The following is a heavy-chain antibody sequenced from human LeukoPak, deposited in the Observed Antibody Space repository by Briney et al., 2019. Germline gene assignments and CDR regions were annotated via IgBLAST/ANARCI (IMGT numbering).Heavy chain of an antibody. Sequence: SETLSLTCAVSGYSISSGYYWGWIRQPPGKGLEWIGSIYHSGSTYYNPSLKSRVTISVDTSKNQFSLKLSSVTAADTAVYYCARGHYCSSASCYGSVDYWGQGTLVTVSS. CDR3: ARGHYCSSASCYGSVDY. V-gene: IGHV4-38-2*01. D-gene: IGHD2-2*01. CDR2: IYHSGST. CDR1: GYSISSGYY. J-gene: IGHJ4*02.